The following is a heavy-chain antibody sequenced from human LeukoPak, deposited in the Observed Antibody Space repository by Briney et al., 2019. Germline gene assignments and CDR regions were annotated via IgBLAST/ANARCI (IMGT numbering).Heavy chain of an antibody. V-gene: IGHV3-53*01. CDR1: GFTVSSNY. D-gene: IGHD3-10*01. Sequence: GGSLRLSCAASGFTVSSNYMSWVRQAPGKGLEWVSVIYSGGSTYYADSVKGRFTISRDNAKNSLYLQMNSLRAEDTAVYYCARDSTTMVRLPNDYWGQGTLVTVSS. J-gene: IGHJ4*02. CDR3: ARDSTTMVRLPNDY. CDR2: IYSGGST.